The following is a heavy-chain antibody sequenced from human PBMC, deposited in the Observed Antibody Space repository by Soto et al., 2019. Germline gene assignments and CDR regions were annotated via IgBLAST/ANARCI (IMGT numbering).Heavy chain of an antibody. V-gene: IGHV4-59*01. D-gene: IGHD6-19*01. CDR2: IYYSGST. Sequence: SETLSLTSTVSGGSISSYYWSWIRQPPGKGLEWIGYIYYSGSTNYNPSLKSRVTISVDTSKNQFSLKLSSVTAADTAVYYCARVSDGWNFDYWGQGTLVTVSS. CDR1: GGSISSYY. CDR3: ARVSDGWNFDY. J-gene: IGHJ4*02.